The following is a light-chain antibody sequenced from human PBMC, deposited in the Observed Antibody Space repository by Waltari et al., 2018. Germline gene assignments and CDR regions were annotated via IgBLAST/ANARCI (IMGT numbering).Light chain of an antibody. Sequence: EIVLTQSPATLSLSPGETATLSCRASQSVRSYLDWYQKKPGQAPRLLISEASNRATGIPARFSGSGSGTDFTLTISSLEPEDVAVYYCHQRSDWPRTFGQGTKVEIK. CDR2: EAS. CDR1: QSVRSY. J-gene: IGKJ2*01. V-gene: IGKV3-11*01. CDR3: HQRSDWPRT.